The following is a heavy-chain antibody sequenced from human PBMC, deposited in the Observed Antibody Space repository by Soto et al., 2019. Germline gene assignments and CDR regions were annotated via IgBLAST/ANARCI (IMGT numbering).Heavy chain of an antibody. Sequence: SETLSLTCTVSGGSFSSSSYFWGWIRQPPGKGLEWIGTIYYGGSTYYNPSLKSRVIMSVDTSNNRFSLKVNSVTAADTAVYYCARQVGEAALPAAIYWFDPWGQGTLVTVSS. CDR2: IYYGGST. J-gene: IGHJ5*02. V-gene: IGHV4-39*01. CDR1: GGSFSSSSYF. CDR3: ARQVGEAALPAAIYWFDP. D-gene: IGHD2-2*01.